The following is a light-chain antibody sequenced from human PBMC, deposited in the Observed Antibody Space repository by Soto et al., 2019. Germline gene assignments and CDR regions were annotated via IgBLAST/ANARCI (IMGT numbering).Light chain of an antibody. CDR1: SSNIGSNT. J-gene: IGLJ2*01. V-gene: IGLV1-44*01. Sequence: SVLTQPPSASGTPGQRVTISCSGSSSNIGSNTVNWYQQLPGTAPKLLIYSNNQRPSGVPDRFSGSKSGTSASLAISGLQSEDEADYYCAAWDDSLNGVVFGGGTKVTVL. CDR2: SNN. CDR3: AAWDDSLNGVV.